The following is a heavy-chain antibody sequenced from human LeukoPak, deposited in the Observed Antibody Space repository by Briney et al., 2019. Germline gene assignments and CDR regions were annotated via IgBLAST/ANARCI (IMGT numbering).Heavy chain of an antibody. CDR3: AKDIGEAYSYGPGFDY. V-gene: IGHV3-33*03. J-gene: IGHJ4*02. D-gene: IGHD5-18*01. Sequence: GGSLRLSCAASGFTFSSYGMHWVRQAPGKGLEWVAVIWYDGSNKYYADSVKGRFTISRDNAKNSLYLQMNSLRAEDMALYYCAKDIGEAYSYGPGFDYWGQGTLVTVSS. CDR1: GFTFSSYG. CDR2: IWYDGSNK.